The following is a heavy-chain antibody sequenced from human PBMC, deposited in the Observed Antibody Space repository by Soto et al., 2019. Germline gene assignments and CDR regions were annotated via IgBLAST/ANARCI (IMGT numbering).Heavy chain of an antibody. V-gene: IGHV3-23*01. J-gene: IGHJ3*02. CDR3: AKGTALTPHHDAFHI. CDR1: GFAFSNFA. Sequence: EVQLLESGGGSVQPGGSLRLSCAASGFAFSNFAMTWVRQAPGKGLEWVSTISGSGGYTYYGDSVKGRFTISRDDSKNTLYLQMNSLTSQDTAVYYCAKGTALTPHHDAFHIWGQGTMVTVSS. D-gene: IGHD4-17*01. CDR2: ISGSGGYT.